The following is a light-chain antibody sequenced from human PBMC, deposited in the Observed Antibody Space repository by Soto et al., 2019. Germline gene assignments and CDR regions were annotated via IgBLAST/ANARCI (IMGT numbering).Light chain of an antibody. Sequence: SVLTQPPSVSGAPGQRVTISCTGSSSNIGAGYDVHWYQQLPGRAPKLLIYANSNRPSGVPDRFSGSRSGTSASLAITGLQAEDEADYSCQSYDNSLSGFYVFGTGTKLTVL. CDR1: SSNIGAGYD. J-gene: IGLJ1*01. CDR3: QSYDNSLSGFYV. CDR2: ANS. V-gene: IGLV1-40*01.